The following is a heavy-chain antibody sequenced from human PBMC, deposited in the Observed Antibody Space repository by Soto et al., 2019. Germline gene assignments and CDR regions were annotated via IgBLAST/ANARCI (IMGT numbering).Heavy chain of an antibody. CDR3: ARHGFGPLHGLVDV. CDR1: GGSITNYY. D-gene: IGHD3-10*01. V-gene: IGHV4-59*08. Sequence: QVQLQESGPGLVKPSETLSITCTVSGGSITNYYCSWFRQPPGKGLEWIGYINYDGYSAYNLSLKRRVTLSMDASRTQFSLMLESVTATDTAVYYCARHGFGPLHGLVDVWGPGTTVFVSS. CDR2: INYDGYS. J-gene: IGHJ6*02.